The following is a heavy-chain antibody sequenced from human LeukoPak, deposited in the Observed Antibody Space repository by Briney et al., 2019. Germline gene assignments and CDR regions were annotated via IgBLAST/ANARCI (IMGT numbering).Heavy chain of an antibody. V-gene: IGHV3-64*02. Sequence: GGSLRLSCEASGLTFSDYAMHWVRQAPGKGLEYVSAISSDGDSTFYSDSVKDRFTISRDNSNNTLYLQMGSLRAEDMAVYYCARNHLRYYYDSSGSHFDCWGQGTLVTVSS. CDR3: ARNHLRYYYDSSGSHFDC. J-gene: IGHJ4*02. D-gene: IGHD3-22*01. CDR2: ISSDGDST. CDR1: GLTFSDYA.